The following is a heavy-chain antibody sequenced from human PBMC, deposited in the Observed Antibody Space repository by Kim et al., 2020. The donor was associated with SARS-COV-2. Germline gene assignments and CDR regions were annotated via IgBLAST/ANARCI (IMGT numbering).Heavy chain of an antibody. Sequence: GGSLRLSCAASGFTFSSYWMSWVRQAPGKGLEWVANIKQDGSEKYYVDSVKGRFTISRDNAKNSLYLQMNSLRAEDTAVYYCASGTFLAVAAFDYWGQGTLVTVSS. CDR3: ASGTFLAVAAFDY. CDR2: IKQDGSEK. D-gene: IGHD6-19*01. J-gene: IGHJ4*02. V-gene: IGHV3-7*01. CDR1: GFTFSSYW.